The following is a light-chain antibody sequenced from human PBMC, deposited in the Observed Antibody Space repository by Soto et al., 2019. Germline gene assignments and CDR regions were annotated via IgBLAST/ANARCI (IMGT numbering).Light chain of an antibody. Sequence: DIQITQSPATLAASVGDRVSLTCRASQSIDTWLAWYQQKPGKAPNLLIYKASRLESGVPSRFSGSGSGTEFTLTISSLQPEDFGSYYCQEYKNDYGTFGQGTKVDIK. V-gene: IGKV1-5*03. J-gene: IGKJ1*01. CDR1: QSIDTW. CDR3: QEYKNDYGT. CDR2: KAS.